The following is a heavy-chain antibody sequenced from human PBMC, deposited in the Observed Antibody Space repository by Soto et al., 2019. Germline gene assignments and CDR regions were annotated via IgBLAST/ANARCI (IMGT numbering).Heavy chain of an antibody. CDR1: GGTFSSYA. J-gene: IGHJ4*02. Sequence: QVQLVQSGAEVKKPGSSVKVSCKASGGTFSSYAISWVRQAPGQGLEWMGGIIPIFGTANYAQKFQGRVTITADESTSTAYMELSSLRSEDTAVYYCGYCGGDCYDSQYYFDYWGQGTLVTVSS. V-gene: IGHV1-69*01. CDR2: IIPIFGTA. D-gene: IGHD2-21*02. CDR3: GYCGGDCYDSQYYFDY.